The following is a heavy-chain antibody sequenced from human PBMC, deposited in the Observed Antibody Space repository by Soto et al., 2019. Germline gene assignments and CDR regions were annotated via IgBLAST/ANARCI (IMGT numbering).Heavy chain of an antibody. D-gene: IGHD3-16*01. CDR1: GFTFSSYS. Sequence: EVQLVESGGGLVQPGGSLRLSCAASGFTFSSYSMNWVRQAPGKGLEWVSYISSYSTTIYYADSVKGRFTISRDNAKNSLYLQMNRLRAEETAVYYCGRDVGGDYWGQGTLVTVSS. CDR2: ISSYSTTI. CDR3: GRDVGGDY. V-gene: IGHV3-48*01. J-gene: IGHJ4*02.